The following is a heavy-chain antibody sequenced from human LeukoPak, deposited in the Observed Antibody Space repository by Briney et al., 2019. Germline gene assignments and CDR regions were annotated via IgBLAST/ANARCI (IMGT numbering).Heavy chain of an antibody. J-gene: IGHJ4*02. CDR1: GFTFNNYG. D-gene: IGHD3-16*02. V-gene: IGHV3-23*01. CDR2: ISDSGIST. Sequence: PGGSLRLSCAASGFTFNNYGMNWVRQAPGKGLEWVSGISDSGISTYYADSVKGRFTVSRDNSKNTLYLQMNSLRAEDTAVYYCARVIHSEGDTIDYWGQGTLVTVSS. CDR3: ARVIHSEGDTIDY.